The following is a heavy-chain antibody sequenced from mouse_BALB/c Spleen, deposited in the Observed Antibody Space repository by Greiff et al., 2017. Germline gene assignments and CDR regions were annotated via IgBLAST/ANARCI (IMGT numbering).Heavy chain of an antibody. V-gene: IGHV1-69*02. CDR1: GYTFTSYW. CDR3: TRGYGSSYVGDFDY. Sequence: VQLQQSGAELVRPGASVKLSCKASGYTFTSYWINWVKQRPGQGLEWIGNIYPSDSYTNYNQKFKDKATLTVDKSSSTAYMQLSSPTSEDSAVYYCTRGYGSSYVGDFDYWGQGTTLTVSS. J-gene: IGHJ2*01. CDR2: IYPSDSYT. D-gene: IGHD1-1*01.